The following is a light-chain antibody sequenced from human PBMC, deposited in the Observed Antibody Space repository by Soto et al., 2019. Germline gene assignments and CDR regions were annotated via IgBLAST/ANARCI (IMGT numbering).Light chain of an antibody. Sequence: DIPMTQSPSTMSASVGDRVTITCRASQNINNWLAWYQQKPGKAPKVVIYDASNLGIGVPSSFSGSGSGTEFTLTISSLQPDDFVTYYCQQYNGPSTFGQGTKLEIK. CDR1: QNINNW. CDR3: QQYNGPST. CDR2: DAS. J-gene: IGKJ2*01. V-gene: IGKV1-5*01.